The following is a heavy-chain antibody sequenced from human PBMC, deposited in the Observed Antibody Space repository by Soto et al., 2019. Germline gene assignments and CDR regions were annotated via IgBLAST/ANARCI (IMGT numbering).Heavy chain of an antibody. CDR1: GYTFTSYG. CDR2: ISAYNGNT. Sequence: QVQLVQSGAEVKKPGASVKVSCKASGYTFTSYGISWVRQAPGQGLEWMGWISAYNGNTNYAQKLQGRVTMTTETSTSTAYMELRSLRSDDTAVYYCARDPTIIAVAGPEGNYYYYGMDVWGQGTTVTVSS. CDR3: ARDPTIIAVAGPEGNYYYYGMDV. J-gene: IGHJ6*02. D-gene: IGHD6-19*01. V-gene: IGHV1-18*01.